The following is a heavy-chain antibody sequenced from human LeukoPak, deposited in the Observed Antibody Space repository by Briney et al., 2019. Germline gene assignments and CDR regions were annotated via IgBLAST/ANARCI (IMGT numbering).Heavy chain of an antibody. CDR1: GFIFSAYE. V-gene: IGHV3-48*03. CDR3: ARAAMVRGVIIPHFDY. D-gene: IGHD3-10*01. CDR2: ISSSSSTI. Sequence: GGSLRLSCAASGFIFSAYEMNWVRQAPGKGLEWVSYISSSSSTIYYADSVKGRFTISRDNAKNSLYLQMNSLRDEDTAVYYCARAAMVRGVIIPHFDYWGQGTLVTVSS. J-gene: IGHJ4*02.